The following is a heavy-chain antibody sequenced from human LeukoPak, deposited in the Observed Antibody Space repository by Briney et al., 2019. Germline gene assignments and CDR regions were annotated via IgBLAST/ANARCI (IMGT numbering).Heavy chain of an antibody. V-gene: IGHV5-51*01. CDR2: IYLGDSDT. CDR3: ASPRSSVLTSAFDI. J-gene: IGHJ3*02. Sequence: HGESLKISCKGSGYSFTSYWIDWVRQMPGKGLEWMGIIYLGDSDTRYSPSFQGQVTISDDKSISTAYLQWSSLKASDTAIYYCASPRSSVLTSAFDIWGQGTMVTVSS. CDR1: GYSFTSYW. D-gene: IGHD3-16*01.